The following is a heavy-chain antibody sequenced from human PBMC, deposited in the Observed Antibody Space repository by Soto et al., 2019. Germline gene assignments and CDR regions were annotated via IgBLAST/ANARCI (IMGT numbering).Heavy chain of an antibody. D-gene: IGHD2-2*01. Sequence: QVQLQESGPGLVKPSETLSLTCTVSGGSISSYYWSWIRQPPGKGLEWIGYIYYSGSTNYNPSLKSRVTISVDTSKNQFSLKLSSVTAADTAVYYCARVSGSSTSRDAYYFDYWGQGTLVTVSS. CDR1: GGSISSYY. CDR2: IYYSGST. J-gene: IGHJ4*02. CDR3: ARVSGSSTSRDAYYFDY. V-gene: IGHV4-59*01.